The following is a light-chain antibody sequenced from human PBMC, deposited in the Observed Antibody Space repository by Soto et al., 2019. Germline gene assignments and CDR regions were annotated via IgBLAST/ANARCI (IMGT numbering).Light chain of an antibody. V-gene: IGLV2-11*01. CDR2: DVS. CDR1: SSDVGGYNY. CDR3: SSYAGSSNV. J-gene: IGLJ1*01. Sequence: HSVLTQPRSVSGSPGQSVTISCTGTSSDVGGYNYVSWYQQHPGKAPKLMIYDVSKRPSGVPDRFSGSKSGNTASLTVSGLQAEDEADYYCSSYAGSSNVFGTGTKVTVL.